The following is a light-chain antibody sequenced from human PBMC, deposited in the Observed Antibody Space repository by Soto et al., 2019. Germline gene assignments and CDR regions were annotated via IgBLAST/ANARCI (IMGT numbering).Light chain of an antibody. CDR2: GVF. Sequence: EIVMTQSPATLAVSPEERATLSCRASQSVKSKLAWYQQKPGQAPRLLIYGVFTRATGIPGRFSGSGSGTQFTLTISSLQSEDFAIYYCQHYNNWPPMFTFGQGTKLEIK. J-gene: IGKJ2*01. CDR1: QSVKSK. V-gene: IGKV3-15*01. CDR3: QHYNNWPPMFT.